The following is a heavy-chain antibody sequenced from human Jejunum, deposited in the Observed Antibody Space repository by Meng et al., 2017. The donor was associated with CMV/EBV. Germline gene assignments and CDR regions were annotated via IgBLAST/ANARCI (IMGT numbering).Heavy chain of an antibody. CDR3: ARGRYPDYYDSSGCLGY. V-gene: IGHV1-69*02. J-gene: IGHJ4*02. CDR2: FVPALGIA. CDR1: NFNSYT. D-gene: IGHD3-22*01. Sequence: NFNSYTINWVRQAPGQGLEWMGRFVPALGIANYAQKFQGRVTITADKSTSTAYMELSRLTSEDTAVYYCARGRYPDYYDSSGCLGYWGQGTLVTVSS.